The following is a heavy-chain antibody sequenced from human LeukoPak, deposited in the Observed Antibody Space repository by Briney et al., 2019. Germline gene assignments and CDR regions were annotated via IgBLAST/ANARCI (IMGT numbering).Heavy chain of an antibody. Sequence: GGSLRLSCTASGFTFSSYGMHWVRQAPGKGLEWVAVIWYDGSNKYYADSVKGRFTISRDNSKNTPYLQMNSLRAEDTAVYCCAKDRSYGNYVSGSYYNYWGQGTLVTVSS. CDR1: GFTFSSYG. CDR2: IWYDGSNK. CDR3: AKDRSYGNYVSGSYYNY. J-gene: IGHJ4*02. D-gene: IGHD3-10*01. V-gene: IGHV3-33*06.